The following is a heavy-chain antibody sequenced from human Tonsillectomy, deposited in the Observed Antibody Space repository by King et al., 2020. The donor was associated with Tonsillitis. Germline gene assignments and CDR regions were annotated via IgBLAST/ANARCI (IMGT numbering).Heavy chain of an antibody. CDR1: GGSISSSSYY. Sequence: LQLQESGPGLVKPSETLSLTCTVSGGSISSSSYYWGWIRQPPGKGLEWIGSIYYSGSTYHNPSLKSRVTISVDTSKNQFSLKLSSVTAADTAVYYCASHGGPYYYVSSGYLTQYAFDIWGQGTMVPVSS. J-gene: IGHJ3*02. CDR2: IYYSGST. V-gene: IGHV4-39*01. D-gene: IGHD3-22*01. CDR3: ASHGGPYYYVSSGYLTQYAFDI.